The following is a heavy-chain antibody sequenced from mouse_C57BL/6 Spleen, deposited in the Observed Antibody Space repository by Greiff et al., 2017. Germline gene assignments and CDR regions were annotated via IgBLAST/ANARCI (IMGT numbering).Heavy chain of an antibody. D-gene: IGHD2-12*01. V-gene: IGHV1-69*01. CDR2: IDPSDSYT. CDR3: ARGGTTGYFDY. J-gene: IGHJ2*01. CDR1: GYTFTSYW. Sequence: VQLQQPGAELVMPGASVKLSCKASGYTFTSYWMHWVKQRPGQGLEWIGEIDPSDSYTNYNQKFKGKSTLTVDKSSSADYMQRSSLTSEDAAVYDGARGGTTGYFDYWGQGTTLTVSS.